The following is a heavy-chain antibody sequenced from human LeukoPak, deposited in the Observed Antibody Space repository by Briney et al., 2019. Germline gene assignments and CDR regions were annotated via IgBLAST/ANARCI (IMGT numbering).Heavy chain of an antibody. Sequence: GGSLRLSCAASGFTSSSYAMSWVRQAPGKGLEWVSAISGSGGSTYYADPVKGRFTISRDNSKNTLYLQMNSLRAEDTAVYYCAKDPWGIVVATTPLDYWGQGTLVTVSS. J-gene: IGHJ4*02. V-gene: IGHV3-23*01. CDR1: GFTSSSYA. CDR2: ISGSGGST. D-gene: IGHD1-26*01. CDR3: AKDPWGIVVATTPLDY.